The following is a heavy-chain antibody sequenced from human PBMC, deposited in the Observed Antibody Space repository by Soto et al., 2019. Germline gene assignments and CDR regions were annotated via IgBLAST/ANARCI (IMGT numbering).Heavy chain of an antibody. J-gene: IGHJ6*02. V-gene: IGHV1-8*01. CDR1: GYTFTTYD. CDR3: ARGVDAGVDV. Sequence: QVQLVQSGAEVTKPGASVKVSCRASGYTFTTYDINWVRQATGQGLEWMGWMSPNSGATGYAQKFQGRVTMTRDTSISTAYMELSNRRSEDTAIYSCARGVDAGVDVWGQGTTVTVSS. D-gene: IGHD1-1*01. CDR2: MSPNSGAT.